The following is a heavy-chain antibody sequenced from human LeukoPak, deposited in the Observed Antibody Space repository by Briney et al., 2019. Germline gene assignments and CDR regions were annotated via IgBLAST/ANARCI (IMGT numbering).Heavy chain of an antibody. V-gene: IGHV1-2*02. CDR1: GYTFTGYY. Sequence: ASVKVSCKASGYTFTGYYMHWVRQAPGQGLEWMGWINPNSGGTNYAQKFQGRVTMTRDTSISTAYMELSSLRSEDTAVYYCARRLSGGWDDTFDYWGQGTLVTVSS. J-gene: IGHJ4*02. CDR3: ARRLSGGWDDTFDY. D-gene: IGHD6-19*01. CDR2: INPNSGGT.